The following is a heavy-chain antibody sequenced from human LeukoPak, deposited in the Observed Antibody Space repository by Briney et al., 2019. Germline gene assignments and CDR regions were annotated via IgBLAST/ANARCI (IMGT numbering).Heavy chain of an antibody. CDR2: INHSGST. Sequence: SETLSLTCAVYGGSFSGNYWSWIRQPPGKGLEWIGEINHSGSTNYSLSLKSRVTISVDTSKNQFSLKLSSVTAADTAVYYCVSNPYSNYYFDYWGQGTLVAVSS. CDR3: VSNPYSNYYFDY. CDR1: GGSFSGNY. D-gene: IGHD4-4*01. V-gene: IGHV4-34*01. J-gene: IGHJ4*02.